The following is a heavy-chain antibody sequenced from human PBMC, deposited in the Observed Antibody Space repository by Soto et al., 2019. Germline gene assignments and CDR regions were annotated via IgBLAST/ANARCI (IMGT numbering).Heavy chain of an antibody. J-gene: IGHJ6*02. Sequence: XSVKVSCKASGYSFTSYDINWVRQATGQGLEWMGWMNPNSGNTGYAQKFQGRVTMTRNTSISTAYMELSSLRSEDTAVYYCARGHPRNYDFSRDHVYYYYGMDVWGQGTTVTVSS. CDR1: GYSFTSYD. D-gene: IGHD3-3*01. CDR3: ARGHPRNYDFSRDHVYYYYGMDV. CDR2: MNPNSGNT. V-gene: IGHV1-8*01.